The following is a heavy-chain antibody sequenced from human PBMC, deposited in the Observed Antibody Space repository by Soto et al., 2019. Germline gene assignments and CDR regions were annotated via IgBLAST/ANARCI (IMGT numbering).Heavy chain of an antibody. CDR2: ILGRDDTT. CDR3: TKGAWLDY. V-gene: IGHV3-53*01. Sequence: EVQLVESGGGLIQPGGSLRLSCAASGFTVSSNYMSWVRQAPGKGLEWVSVILGRDDTTYYADSVKGRFTISRDTFKNTLHLQMNSLRVEDTALYFCTKGAWLDYWGQGTLVTVSS. D-gene: IGHD5-12*01. CDR1: GFTVSSNY. J-gene: IGHJ4*02.